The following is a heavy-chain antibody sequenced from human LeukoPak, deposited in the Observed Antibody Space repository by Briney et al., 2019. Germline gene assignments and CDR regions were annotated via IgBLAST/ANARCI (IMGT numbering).Heavy chain of an antibody. CDR2: IYYSGST. Sequence: SETLSLTCTVSGGSISSSSYYWGWIRQPPGKGLEWIGSIYYSGSTYYNPSLKSRVTISVDTSKNQFSLKLSSVTAADTAVYYCARSSLRWFDPWGQGTLVTVSS. CDR3: ARSSLRWFDP. CDR1: GGSISSSSYY. D-gene: IGHD6-6*01. V-gene: IGHV4-39*07. J-gene: IGHJ5*02.